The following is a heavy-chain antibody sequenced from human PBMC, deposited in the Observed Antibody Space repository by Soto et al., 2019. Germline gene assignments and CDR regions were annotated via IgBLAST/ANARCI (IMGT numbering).Heavy chain of an antibody. D-gene: IGHD6-13*01. CDR2: IYPGDSGT. CDR1: GYSFISSW. CDR3: ARMMAASGTAFDY. V-gene: IGHV5-51*01. J-gene: IGHJ4*02. Sequence: PGESLKISCQASGYSFISSWIGWVRQMPGKGLEWMGIIYPGDSGTRYSPSFQGQVTISADKSTSTAYLQWSSLKASDTATYYCARMMAASGTAFDYWGQRALVTVSS.